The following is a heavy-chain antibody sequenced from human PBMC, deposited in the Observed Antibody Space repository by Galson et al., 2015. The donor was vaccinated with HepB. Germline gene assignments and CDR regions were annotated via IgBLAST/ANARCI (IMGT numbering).Heavy chain of an antibody. CDR2: ISASATYT. CDR1: GFTFSDYY. J-gene: IGHJ4*02. V-gene: IGHV3-11*06. Sequence: SLRLSCAASGFTFSDYYMTWIRQAPGKVLEWLSYISASATYTNYADSVKGRFTISRDNAKNSLYLQMNSLTAEDTAVFYCARVAASDYGDHAHFDYWGQGTLVTVSS. CDR3: ARVAASDYGDHAHFDY. D-gene: IGHD4-17*01.